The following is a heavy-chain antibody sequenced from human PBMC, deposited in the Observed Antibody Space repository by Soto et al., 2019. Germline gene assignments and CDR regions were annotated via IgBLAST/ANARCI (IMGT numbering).Heavy chain of an antibody. CDR1: GFTVSSNY. J-gene: IGHJ6*03. CDR2: IYSGGST. V-gene: IGHV3-66*01. D-gene: IGHD2-2*02. Sequence: GGSLRLSCAASGFTVSSNYMSWVRQAPGKGLEWVSVIYSGGSTYYADSVKGRFTISRDNSKNTLYLQMNSLRAEDTAVYYCARGRKPAAAILWGTKAHYYYYYMDVWGKGTTVTVSS. CDR3: ARGRKPAAAILWGTKAHYYYYYMDV.